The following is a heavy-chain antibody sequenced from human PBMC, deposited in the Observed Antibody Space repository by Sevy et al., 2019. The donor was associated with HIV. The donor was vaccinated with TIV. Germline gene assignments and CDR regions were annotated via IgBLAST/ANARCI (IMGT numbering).Heavy chain of an antibody. Sequence: ASVKVSCKASGYTFTSYGISWVRQAPGQGLEWMGWISAYNGNTNYAQRLQCRVTMTTDTSTSTAYMELRSLRSDDTAVYYCARDEKEWVVVTPVYFDYWGQGTLVTVSS. CDR2: ISAYNGNT. CDR3: ARDEKEWVVVTPVYFDY. V-gene: IGHV1-18*01. J-gene: IGHJ4*02. D-gene: IGHD3-22*01. CDR1: GYTFTSYG.